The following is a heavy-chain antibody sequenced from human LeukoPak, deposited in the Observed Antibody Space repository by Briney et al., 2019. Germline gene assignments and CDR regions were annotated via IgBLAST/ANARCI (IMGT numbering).Heavy chain of an antibody. V-gene: IGHV4-34*01. J-gene: IGHJ5*02. CDR3: ARRENDYVWGSYRPYNWFDP. Sequence: SETLSLTCAVYGGSFSGYYWSWIRQPPGKGLEWIGEINHSGSTNYNPSLKSRVTISVDTSKNQFSLKLSSMTAADTAVYYCARRENDYVWGSYRPYNWFDPWGQGTLVTVSS. CDR2: INHSGST. D-gene: IGHD3-16*02. CDR1: GGSFSGYY.